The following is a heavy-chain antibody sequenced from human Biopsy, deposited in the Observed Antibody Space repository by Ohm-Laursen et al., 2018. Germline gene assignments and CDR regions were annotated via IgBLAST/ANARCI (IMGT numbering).Heavy chain of an antibody. CDR3: AGNYGDYYFDF. J-gene: IGHJ4*02. D-gene: IGHD3-10*01. Sequence: SLRLSCAAAGFIFSTYVMHWVRQAPGKGLEWVALISYDGSNIHYAVSVKGRFTISRDNSKNTLYLQMNSLRAGDTAIYSCAGNYGDYYFDFWGRGTLVTVSS. CDR2: ISYDGSNI. V-gene: IGHV3-30*03. CDR1: GFIFSTYV.